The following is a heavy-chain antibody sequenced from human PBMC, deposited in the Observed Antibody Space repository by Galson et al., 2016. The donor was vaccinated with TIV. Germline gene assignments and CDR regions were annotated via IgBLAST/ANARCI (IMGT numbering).Heavy chain of an antibody. CDR1: GYKFNSYW. J-gene: IGHJ3*01. V-gene: IGHV5-51*01. CDR3: ARQSGNAYDV. Sequence: QSGAEVKKPGESLKISCQSSGYKFNSYWIGWVRQMPGKGPEWMGIIYPGDSDSRKSPSFQGQVTMSVDKSINTAYLQLSSLKASDTAMYYCARQSGNAYDVWGQGTLVTVSS. CDR2: IYPGDSDS. D-gene: IGHD1-14*01.